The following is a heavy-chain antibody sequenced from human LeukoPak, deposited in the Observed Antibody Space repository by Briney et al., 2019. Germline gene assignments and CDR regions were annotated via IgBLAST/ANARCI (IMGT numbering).Heavy chain of an antibody. V-gene: IGHV4-59*01. Sequence: SETLSLTCTVSGGSISSYYWSWIRQPPGKGLEWIGYIYYSGSTNYNPSLRSRVTISVDTSKNQFSLKLSSVTAADTAVYYCGRDASSRPGPYYYFGMDVWGQGTTVTVPS. CDR3: GRDASSRPGPYYYFGMDV. D-gene: IGHD6-13*01. CDR1: GGSISSYY. CDR2: IYYSGST. J-gene: IGHJ6*02.